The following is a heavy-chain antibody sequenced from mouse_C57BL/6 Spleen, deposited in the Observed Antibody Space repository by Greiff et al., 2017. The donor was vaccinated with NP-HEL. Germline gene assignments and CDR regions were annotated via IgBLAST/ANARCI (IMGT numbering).Heavy chain of an antibody. CDR3: ARDDGYRSYWYFED. D-gene: IGHD2-3*01. J-gene: IGHJ1*03. CDR1: GFTFSDYG. V-gene: IGHV5-17*01. Sequence: EVQVEESGGGLVKPGTSLKLSCAASGFTFSDYGMHWVRQAPEKGLEWVAYISSCSSTIYYADTVKGRFTISSDNAKNTLFLQIASLKSENTAMYYCARDDGYRSYWYFEDWGTGTTVTVSS. CDR2: ISSCSSTI.